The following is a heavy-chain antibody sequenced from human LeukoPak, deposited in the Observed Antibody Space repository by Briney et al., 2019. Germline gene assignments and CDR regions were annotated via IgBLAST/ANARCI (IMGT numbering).Heavy chain of an antibody. J-gene: IGHJ3*02. CDR1: GFTFRSYG. CDR3: VGELLTAAGTIGAFDI. Sequence: GRSLRLSCAASGFTFRSYGMHWVRQAPGKGLEWVAVIWPDGSNKYHADSVKGRFTISRDNSKRTLFLQMSGLAAEDTAVYYCVGELLTAAGTIGAFDIWGQGTMVTVSS. D-gene: IGHD6-13*01. V-gene: IGHV3-33*01. CDR2: IWPDGSNK.